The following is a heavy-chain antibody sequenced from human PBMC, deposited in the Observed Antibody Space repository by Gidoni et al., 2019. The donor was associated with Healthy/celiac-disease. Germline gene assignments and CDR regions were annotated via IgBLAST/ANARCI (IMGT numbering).Heavy chain of an antibody. CDR2: IYSGGTT. CDR1: GFTVRSNY. J-gene: IGHJ5*02. V-gene: IGHV3-53*04. D-gene: IGHD2-2*01. CDR3: ASQVEYCSSTSCWGWFDH. Sequence: EVQLVESGGVLVQPGGSLRLSLSASGFTVRSNYMSWVRQAPGKGLEWVSVIYSGGTTYYADSVKGRFTISRHNSENTMYLHMNFLRAEDTAVYYCASQVEYCSSTSCWGWFDHWGQGTLVTVSS.